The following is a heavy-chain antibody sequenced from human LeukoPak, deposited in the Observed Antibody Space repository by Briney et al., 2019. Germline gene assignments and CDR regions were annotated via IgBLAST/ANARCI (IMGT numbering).Heavy chain of an antibody. Sequence: GGSLRLSCAASGFTFSSYWMSWVRQAPGKGLEWVANIKQDGSEKYNVDSVKGRFTISRDNAKNSLYLQMNSLRAEDTAVYYCARVSGNRYYYDSSGYYGVDYWGQGTLVTVSS. CDR3: ARVSGNRYYYDSSGYYGVDY. D-gene: IGHD3-22*01. CDR1: GFTFSSYW. CDR2: IKQDGSEK. V-gene: IGHV3-7*01. J-gene: IGHJ4*02.